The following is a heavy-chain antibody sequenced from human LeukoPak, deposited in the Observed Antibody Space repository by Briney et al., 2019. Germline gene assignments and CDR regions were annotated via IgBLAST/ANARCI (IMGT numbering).Heavy chain of an antibody. CDR1: GFTFSDYY. J-gene: IGHJ4*02. CDR3: ASLLSQKTTVTTTY. CDR2: ISSSGSTI. V-gene: IGHV3-11*04. Sequence: PGGSLRLSCAASGFTFSDYYMSWIRQAPGKGLEWVSYISSSGSTIYYADSVKGRFTISRDNAKNSLYLQMNSLRAEDTAVYYCASLLSQKTTVTTTYWGQGTLVTVSS. D-gene: IGHD4-17*01.